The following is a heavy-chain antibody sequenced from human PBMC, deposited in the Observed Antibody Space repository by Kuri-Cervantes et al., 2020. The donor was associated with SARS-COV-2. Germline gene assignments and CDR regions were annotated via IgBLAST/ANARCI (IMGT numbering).Heavy chain of an antibody. CDR3: AGSVVVVTASHPFDI. V-gene: IGHV3-48*03. CDR2: ISSSGSTI. D-gene: IGHD2-21*02. J-gene: IGHJ3*02. CDR1: GFTFSSYE. Sequence: LSLTCAASGFTFSSYEMNWVRQAPGKGLEWVSYISSSGSTIYYADSVKGRFTISRDNAKNSLYLQMNSLRAEDTAVYYCAGSVVVVTASHPFDIWGQGTMVTVSS.